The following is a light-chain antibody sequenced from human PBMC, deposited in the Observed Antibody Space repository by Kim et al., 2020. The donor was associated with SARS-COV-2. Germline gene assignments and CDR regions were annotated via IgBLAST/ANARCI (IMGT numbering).Light chain of an antibody. Sequence: SLSPGERATLSCRASQSVKNNYLAWYQQKPGQAPRLPIYDASSRATGIPDRFSGSGSGTDFTLTISRLEPEDFAVYHCHQYGNTPRTFGQGTNLEI. J-gene: IGKJ2*01. CDR2: DAS. CDR1: QSVKNNY. CDR3: HQYGNTPRT. V-gene: IGKV3-20*01.